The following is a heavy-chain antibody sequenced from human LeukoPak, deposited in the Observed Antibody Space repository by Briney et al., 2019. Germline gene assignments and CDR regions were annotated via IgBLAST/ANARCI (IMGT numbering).Heavy chain of an antibody. V-gene: IGHV1-2*04. CDR2: INPNSGDT. J-gene: IGHJ3*02. CDR3: ARDLAAAGTDAFDI. CDR1: GYTFTGYY. Sequence: ASVKVSCKASGYTFTGYYMHWVRQAPGQGLEWMGWINPNSGDTNYAQKFQGWVTMTRDTSISTAYMELSRLRSDDTAVYYCARDLAAAGTDAFDIWGQGTMVTVSS. D-gene: IGHD6-13*01.